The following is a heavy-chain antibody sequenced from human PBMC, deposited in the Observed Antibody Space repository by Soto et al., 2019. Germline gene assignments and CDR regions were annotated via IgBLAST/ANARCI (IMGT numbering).Heavy chain of an antibody. D-gene: IGHD2-15*01. Sequence: SVKVSCKASGGTFSSYAISWVRQAPGQRLEWMGWINPVYGTTNYAQKFQGRVTITTDTSTSTAYMELSSLRSEDTAVYYCARDILFDYRGQRTLVTVS. CDR3: ARDILFDY. CDR2: INPVYGTT. V-gene: IGHV1-69*05. CDR1: GGTFSSYA. J-gene: IGHJ4*02.